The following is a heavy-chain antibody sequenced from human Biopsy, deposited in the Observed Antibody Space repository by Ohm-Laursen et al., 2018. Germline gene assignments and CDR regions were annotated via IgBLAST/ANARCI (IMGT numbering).Heavy chain of an antibody. J-gene: IGHJ6*02. D-gene: IGHD5-24*01. V-gene: IGHV1-46*01. Sequence: SVKVSCQASGNTFATYHIHWVRQAPGQGLEWMWVISPSGATTSFSQKFQGRITMTRDTSTGTVYMDLNSLGSEDTAVYYCARAGVGSDGTDSYYYGMDVWGPGTTVTVSS. CDR1: GNTFATYH. CDR3: ARAGVGSDGTDSYYYGMDV. CDR2: ISPSGATT.